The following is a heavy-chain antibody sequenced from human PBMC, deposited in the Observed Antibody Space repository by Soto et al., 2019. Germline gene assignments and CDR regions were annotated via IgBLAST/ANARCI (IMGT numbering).Heavy chain of an antibody. D-gene: IGHD6-13*01. V-gene: IGHV2-5*02. Sequence: QITLKESGPSLVKATQTLTLTCTFSGFSLSTSGVGVGWIRQPPGKALEWLALIYWDDDKRYSPSLKSRLTITKDTSKNQVVLTMTNMDPVDTATYYCAHRRRYGSSYYFDYWGQGTLVTVSS. J-gene: IGHJ4*02. CDR3: AHRRRYGSSYYFDY. CDR2: IYWDDDK. CDR1: GFSLSTSGVG.